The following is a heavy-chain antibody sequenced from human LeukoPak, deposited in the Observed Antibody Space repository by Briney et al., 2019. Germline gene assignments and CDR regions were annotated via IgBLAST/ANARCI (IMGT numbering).Heavy chain of an antibody. CDR1: GFTFSSYW. V-gene: IGHV3-74*01. J-gene: IGHJ6*02. CDR2: INSDGSST. Sequence: GRSLRLSCAASGFTFSSYWMHWVRQAPGKGLVWVSRINSDGSSTSYADSVKGRFTISRDNAKNTLYLQMNSLRAEDTAVYYCASLNPTGPYYYGMDVWGQGTTVTVSS. CDR3: ASLNPTGPYYYGMDV.